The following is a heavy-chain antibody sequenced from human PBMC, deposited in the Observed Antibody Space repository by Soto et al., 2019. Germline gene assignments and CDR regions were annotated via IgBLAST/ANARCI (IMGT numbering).Heavy chain of an antibody. CDR1: GYTFTSYY. V-gene: IGHV1-46*01. D-gene: IGHD3-3*01. J-gene: IGHJ6*02. CDR2: INPSGGST. CDR3: ARAVLLGDFWSGYAPFYFYGMDV. Sequence: ASVKVSCKASGYTFTSYYMHWVRQAPGQGLEWMGIINPSGGSTSYAQKFQGRVTMTRDTSTSTVYMELSSLRSEDTAVYYCARAVLLGDFWSGYAPFYFYGMDVWGQGTTVTASS.